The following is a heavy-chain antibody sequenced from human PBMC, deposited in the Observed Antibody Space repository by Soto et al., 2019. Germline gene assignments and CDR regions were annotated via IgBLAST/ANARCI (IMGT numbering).Heavy chain of an antibody. CDR3: ARADPAASVGY. Sequence: PSETLSLTCTVSGGSMSSHYWTWLRQSPGKGLEWIGYISYSGSTYYNPSLKSRVSISADTSKNQFSLRMNSMIAADTAVYYCARADPAASVGYWGQGSLVIVSS. CDR2: ISYSGST. J-gene: IGHJ4*02. V-gene: IGHV4-59*11. D-gene: IGHD2-2*01. CDR1: GGSMSSHY.